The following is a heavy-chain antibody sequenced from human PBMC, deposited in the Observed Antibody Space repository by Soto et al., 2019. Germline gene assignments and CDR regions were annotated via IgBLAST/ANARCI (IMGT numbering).Heavy chain of an antibody. CDR1: GFTFTSSA. CDR3: AAVDDPLQYYYGMDV. D-gene: IGHD3-16*01. Sequence: SVKVSCKASGFTFTSSAVQWVRQARGQRLEWIGWIVVGSGNTNYAQKFQERVTITRDMSTSTAYMELSSLRSEDTAVYYCAAVDDPLQYYYGMDVWGQGTTVTVSS. V-gene: IGHV1-58*01. CDR2: IVVGSGNT. J-gene: IGHJ6*02.